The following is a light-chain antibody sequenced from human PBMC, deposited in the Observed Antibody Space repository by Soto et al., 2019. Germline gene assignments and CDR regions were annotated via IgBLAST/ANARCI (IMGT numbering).Light chain of an antibody. Sequence: EIVLTQSPGTLSLSPGERATLSCRASQSINSRYLAWYQQKPGQAPRLLIYGASSRATDIPDRFSGSGSGTDFALTIRRLEPEDFEVYYWQKFGRSPGLNFGPGTKVDIK. V-gene: IGKV3-20*01. J-gene: IGKJ3*01. CDR3: QKFGRSPGLN. CDR2: GAS. CDR1: QSINSRY.